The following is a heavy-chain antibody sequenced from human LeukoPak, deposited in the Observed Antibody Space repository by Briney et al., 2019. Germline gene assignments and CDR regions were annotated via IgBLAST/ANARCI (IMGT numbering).Heavy chain of an antibody. CDR1: GYTFTTYG. J-gene: IGHJ6*02. Sequence: ASVKVSCKASGYTFTTYGISWVRQAPGQGLEWMGWISAYNGNTNFAQKLQGRVTMTTDTSTSTAYMELSSLRSEDTAVYYCARAGAGYYGSGSYYHYYYGMDVWGQGTTVTVSS. D-gene: IGHD3-10*01. V-gene: IGHV1-18*01. CDR2: ISAYNGNT. CDR3: ARAGAGYYGSGSYYHYYYGMDV.